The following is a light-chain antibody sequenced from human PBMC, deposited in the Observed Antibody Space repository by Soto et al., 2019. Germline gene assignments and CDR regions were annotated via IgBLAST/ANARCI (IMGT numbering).Light chain of an antibody. CDR3: QKYNSAPWT. V-gene: IGKV1-27*01. Sequence: DIQMTQSPSSLSASVGDRVTITCRASQGISNYLAGYQQKPGKVPKLLIYAASTLQSGVPSRFSGSGSGTEFALTISRLQPEDVATYYCQKYNSAPWTFGQGTKVEIK. CDR1: QGISNY. CDR2: AAS. J-gene: IGKJ1*01.